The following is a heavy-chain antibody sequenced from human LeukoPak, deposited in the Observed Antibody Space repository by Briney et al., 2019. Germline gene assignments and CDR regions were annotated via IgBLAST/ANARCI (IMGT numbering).Heavy chain of an antibody. V-gene: IGHV4-59*08. D-gene: IGHD3-22*01. J-gene: IGHJ4*02. CDR3: ARRTRDDYCDSSGYTRDY. CDR2: IYYSGNT. Sequence: SETLSLTCTVSGGSISSYYWTWIRQPPGKGLEWIGYIYYSGNTNHNPSLKSRVTISVDTSKNQFSLKLSSVTAADTAVYYCARRTRDDYCDSSGYTRDYWGQGTLVTVSS. CDR1: GGSISSYY.